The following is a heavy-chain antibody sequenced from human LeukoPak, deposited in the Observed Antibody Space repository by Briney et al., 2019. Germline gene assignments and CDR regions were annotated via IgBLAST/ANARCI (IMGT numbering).Heavy chain of an antibody. CDR2: ISGSGGST. CDR3: AKDGVVRGYYFDY. D-gene: IGHD3-10*01. J-gene: IGHJ4*02. Sequence: GGSLRLSCAASGFTFSSYAMSWVRQAPGKGLEWVSAISGSGGSTYYADSVKGRFTISRDNSKNTLYLQMNSLRAEDTAVYYSAKDGVVRGYYFDYWGQGTLVTVSS. CDR1: GFTFSSYA. V-gene: IGHV3-23*01.